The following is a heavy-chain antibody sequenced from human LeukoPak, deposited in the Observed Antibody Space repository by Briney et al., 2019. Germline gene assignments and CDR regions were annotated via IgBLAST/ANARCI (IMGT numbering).Heavy chain of an antibody. CDR1: GGTFSSYA. CDR3: ARGIVVVPDAFDI. Sequence: VASVKVSCKASGGTFSSYAISWVRQAPGQGLEWMGGIIPIFGTANSAQKFQGRATLTEDESTSTAYMELSSLRSEDTAVYYCARGIVVVPDAFDIWGQGTMVTVSS. V-gene: IGHV1-69*13. D-gene: IGHD3-22*01. CDR2: IIPIFGTA. J-gene: IGHJ3*02.